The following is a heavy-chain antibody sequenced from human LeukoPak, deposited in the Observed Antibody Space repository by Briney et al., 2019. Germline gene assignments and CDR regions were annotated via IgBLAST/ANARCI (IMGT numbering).Heavy chain of an antibody. J-gene: IGHJ4*02. Sequence: SETLSLTCTVSGGSINSHSYYWGWIRQPPGKGLEWIGSVYYDGTSYSNPSLKTRVGVFVDTSRDQFSLDLDFVTAANTALYYCVRHISTNTGYFDSCGQGTLVSVSS. D-gene: IGHD5-24*01. CDR3: VRHISTNTGYFDS. CDR1: GGSINSHSYY. V-gene: IGHV4-39*01. CDR2: VYYDGTS.